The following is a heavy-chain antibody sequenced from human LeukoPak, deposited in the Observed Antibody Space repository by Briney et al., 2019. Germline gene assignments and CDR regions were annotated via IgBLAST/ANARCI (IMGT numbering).Heavy chain of an antibody. CDR1: GGSISSYY. J-gene: IGHJ3*02. CDR2: IYYSGST. Sequence: SETLSLTCTVSGGSISSYYWSWIRQPPGKGLEWIGYIYYSGSTSYNPSLKSRVTISVDTSKDQFSLKLSSVTAADTAVYYCARSETYCSGGSCYAFDTWGQGTMVTVSS. CDR3: ARSETYCSGGSCYAFDT. D-gene: IGHD2-15*01. V-gene: IGHV4-59*08.